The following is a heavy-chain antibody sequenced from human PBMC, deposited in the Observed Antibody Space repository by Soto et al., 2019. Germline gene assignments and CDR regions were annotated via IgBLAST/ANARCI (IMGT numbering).Heavy chain of an antibody. Sequence: ASVKVSCKASGYTFTGYYMHWVRQAPGQGLEWMGWINPNSGGTNYAQKFQGRVTMTRDTSISTAYMELSRLRSDDTAVYYCARPAPGYSSGWYREDFDYWGQGTLVTV. D-gene: IGHD6-19*01. V-gene: IGHV1-2*02. CDR3: ARPAPGYSSGWYREDFDY. CDR1: GYTFTGYY. J-gene: IGHJ4*02. CDR2: INPNSGGT.